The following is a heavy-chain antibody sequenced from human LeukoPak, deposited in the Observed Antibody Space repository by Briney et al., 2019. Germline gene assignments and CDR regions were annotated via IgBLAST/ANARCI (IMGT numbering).Heavy chain of an antibody. V-gene: IGHV4-34*01. CDR3: ARIYDSSGYYHYSPDAFDI. CDR2: INHSGGT. CDR1: GGSFSGYY. J-gene: IGHJ3*02. D-gene: IGHD3-22*01. Sequence: SETLSLTCAVYGGSFSGYYWSWIRQPPGKGLGWIGEINHSGGTNYNPSLKSRVTISVDMSKNQFSLKLSSVTAADTAVYYCARIYDSSGYYHYSPDAFDIWGQGTMVTVSS.